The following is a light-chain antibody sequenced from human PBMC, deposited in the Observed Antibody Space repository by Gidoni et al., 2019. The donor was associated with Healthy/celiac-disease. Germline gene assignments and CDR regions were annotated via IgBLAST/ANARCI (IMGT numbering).Light chain of an antibody. CDR1: QSVLYSSNNKNY. V-gene: IGKV4-1*01. Sequence: DIVMTQSPDSLAVSLGERATINCKSSQSVLYSSNNKNYLAWYQQKPGQPPKLLIYWASTRESGVPDRFSGSGSGKEFTLTISSLQAEDVAVYYCQQYYSTPPTFXGXTKVEIK. CDR2: WAS. CDR3: QQYYSTPPT. J-gene: IGKJ4*01.